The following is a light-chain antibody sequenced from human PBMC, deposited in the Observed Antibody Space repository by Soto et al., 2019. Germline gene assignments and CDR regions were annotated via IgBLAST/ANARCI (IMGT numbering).Light chain of an antibody. J-gene: IGKJ5*01. CDR1: QSVSSS. CDR2: GAS. Sequence: EIVMTQSQATLSVSPGERATLSCRASQSVSSSLAWYQQRPGQAPRLLIYGASTRATDIPARFSGSGSGTEFTLTITNLQSEVFASCYCQHYNYWATFGQGRRLEIK. CDR3: QHYNYWAT. V-gene: IGKV3-15*01.